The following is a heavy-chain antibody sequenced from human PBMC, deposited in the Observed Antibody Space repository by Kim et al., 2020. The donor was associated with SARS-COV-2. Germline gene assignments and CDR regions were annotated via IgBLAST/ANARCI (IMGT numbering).Heavy chain of an antibody. CDR2: ISYDGSNK. CDR3: AKDFKSGPFCGGDCYSPFDY. D-gene: IGHD2-21*02. V-gene: IGHV3-30*18. Sequence: GGSLRLSCAASGFTFSSYGMHWVRQAPGKGLEWVAVISYDGSNKYYADSVKGRFTISRDNSKNTLYLQMDSLRAEDTAVYYCAKDFKSGPFCGGDCYSPFDYWGQGTLVTVSS. CDR1: GFTFSSYG. J-gene: IGHJ4*02.